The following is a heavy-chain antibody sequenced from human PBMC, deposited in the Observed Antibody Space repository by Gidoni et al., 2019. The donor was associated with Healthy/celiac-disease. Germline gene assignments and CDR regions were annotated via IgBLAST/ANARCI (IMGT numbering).Heavy chain of an antibody. CDR2: INSDGSST. CDR3: ARDYGRDSSGRYRDY. D-gene: IGHD6-19*01. Sequence: EVQLVESGGGLVQPGGSLRLSCAASGFTFSSYWMHWVRQAPGMGLVWVSRINSDGSSTSYADSVKGRFTISRDNAKNTLYLQMNSLRAEDTAVYYCARDYGRDSSGRYRDYWGQGTLVTVSS. CDR1: GFTFSSYW. V-gene: IGHV3-74*01. J-gene: IGHJ4*02.